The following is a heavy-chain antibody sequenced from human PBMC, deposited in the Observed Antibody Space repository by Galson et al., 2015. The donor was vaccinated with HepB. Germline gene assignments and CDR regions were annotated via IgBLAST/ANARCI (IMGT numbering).Heavy chain of an antibody. CDR1: GDSISSVSYY. CDR2: THVIRTT. J-gene: IGHJ2*01. D-gene: IGHD3-16*01. CDR3: ARERITVGEDYERFDL. V-gene: IGHV4-39*07. Sequence: SETLSLTCTVSGDSISSVSYYWVWIRQPPGKGLEWIGRTHVIRTTTYNPSLKSRITMSVDSSKSQLFLKLNYVTAADTAVYFCARERITVGEDYERFDLWGRGTLVTVSS.